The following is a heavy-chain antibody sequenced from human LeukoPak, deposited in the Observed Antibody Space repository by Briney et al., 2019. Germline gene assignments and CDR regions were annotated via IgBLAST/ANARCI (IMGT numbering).Heavy chain of an antibody. D-gene: IGHD3-22*01. CDR3: ARDQNYYDSSGYYGIDC. V-gene: IGHV1-2*02. J-gene: IGHJ4*02. CDR1: GYTFTGYY. CDR2: LNPNNGGT. Sequence: ASVKVSYKASGYTFTGYYIHWVRQAPGQGLEWMGWLNPNNGGTNYVQKFQDRVTMTRDTSISTAYMELSRLRSDDTAVYYCARDQNYYDSSGYYGIDCWGQGTLVTVSS.